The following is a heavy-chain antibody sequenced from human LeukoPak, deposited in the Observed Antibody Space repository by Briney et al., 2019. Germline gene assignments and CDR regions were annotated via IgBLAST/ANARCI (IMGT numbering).Heavy chain of an antibody. CDR2: ISYSGVVK. CDR3: SKDAAVLTLGIAASSHEY. D-gene: IGHD6-25*01. CDR1: GYTFSDYG. J-gene: IGHJ4*02. V-gene: IGHV3-30*18. Sequence: PGTSLRLSCTASGYTFSDYGMHWVRQAPGKGLEWLSVISYSGVVKFYADSVKGRFTISRDNSKNTLYLQMNNLADEDTAVYYCSKDAAVLTLGIAASSHEYWGQGTLVTVSS.